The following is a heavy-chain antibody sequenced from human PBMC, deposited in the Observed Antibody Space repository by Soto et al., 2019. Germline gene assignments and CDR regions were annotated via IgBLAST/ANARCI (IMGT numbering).Heavy chain of an antibody. D-gene: IGHD3-10*01. CDR3: ARSAAGTGGLLY. CDR1: GDSFRTST. J-gene: IGHJ4*02. Sequence: QVQLVQSGAEVKKPGSSVQVSCKASGDSFRTSTISWVRQAPGQGLEWMGGIIPMFGKTNYVQKFQGRVTFTADESTSTAYMELSSLTSKDTAVYYCARSAAGTGGLLYWGQGTLVTVSS. CDR2: IIPMFGKT. V-gene: IGHV1-69*01.